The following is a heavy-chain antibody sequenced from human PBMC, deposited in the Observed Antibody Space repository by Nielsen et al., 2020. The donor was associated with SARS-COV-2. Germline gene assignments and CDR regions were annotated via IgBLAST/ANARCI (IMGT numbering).Heavy chain of an antibody. CDR3: ARSIAAAGHNWFDP. CDR2: IYYSGST. D-gene: IGHD6-13*01. Sequence: SETLSLTCTVSGGSISSGDYYWSWIRQPPGKGLEWIGYIYYSGSTYYNPSLKSRVTISVDTSKNQFSLKLSSVTAADTAVYYCARSIAAAGHNWFDPWGQGTLVTVSS. V-gene: IGHV4-30-4*01. J-gene: IGHJ5*02. CDR1: GGSISSGDYY.